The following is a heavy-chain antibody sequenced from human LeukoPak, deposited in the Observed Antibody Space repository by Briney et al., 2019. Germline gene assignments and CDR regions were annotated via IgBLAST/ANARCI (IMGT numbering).Heavy chain of an antibody. D-gene: IGHD3-22*01. CDR1: GFTFSSYA. Sequence: GGSLRLSCAASGFTFSSYAMSWVRQAPGKGLEWVSVISGSGGSTYYADSVKGRFTISRDNSKNTLYLQMNSLRAEDTAVYYCAKKYYDSSGYYYGYWGQGALVTVSS. CDR3: AKKYYDSSGYYYGY. J-gene: IGHJ4*02. V-gene: IGHV3-23*01. CDR2: ISGSGGST.